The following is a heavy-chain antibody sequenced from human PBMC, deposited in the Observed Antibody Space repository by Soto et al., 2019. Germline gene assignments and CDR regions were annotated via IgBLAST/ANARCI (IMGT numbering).Heavy chain of an antibody. D-gene: IGHD1-26*01. CDR2: ISSNGGST. V-gene: IGHV3-64D*08. CDR3: VKDRYVGTTTFDY. Sequence: GGSLRLSCSASGFTFNSYAMHWVRQAPGKGLEYVSAISSNGGSTYYADSVKGRFTISRDNSKNTLYLQMSSLRAEDTAVYYCVKDRYVGTTTFDYWGQGTLVTVSS. J-gene: IGHJ4*02. CDR1: GFTFNSYA.